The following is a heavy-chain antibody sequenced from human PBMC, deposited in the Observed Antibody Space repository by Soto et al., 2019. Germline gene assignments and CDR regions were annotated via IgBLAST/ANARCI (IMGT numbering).Heavy chain of an antibody. J-gene: IGHJ4*02. CDR2: IWYDGSNK. V-gene: IGHV3-33*06. CDR1: GFTFSSYG. CDR3: EKGTQGITGTTAN. Sequence: GGSLRLSCAASGFTFSSYGMHWVRQAPGKGLEWVAVIWYDGSNKYYADSVKGRFTISRDNSKNTLYLQMNSLRAEDTAVYYCEKGTQGITGTTANWGKGTRVPVSS. D-gene: IGHD1-7*01.